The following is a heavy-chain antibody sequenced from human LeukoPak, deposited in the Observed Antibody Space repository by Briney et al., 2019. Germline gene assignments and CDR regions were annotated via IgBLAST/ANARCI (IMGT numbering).Heavy chain of an antibody. Sequence: GGSLRLSCAASGFTFSNYEMNWVRQAPGKGLEWVSYISGSGSTIYYADSVKGRFTISRDNAKDSLYLQMSSLRAEDTAVYYCARVRSGYSHENYFDYWGQGTLVTVSS. V-gene: IGHV3-48*03. J-gene: IGHJ4*02. CDR2: ISGSGSTI. CDR3: ARVRSGYSHENYFDY. D-gene: IGHD5-18*01. CDR1: GFTFSNYE.